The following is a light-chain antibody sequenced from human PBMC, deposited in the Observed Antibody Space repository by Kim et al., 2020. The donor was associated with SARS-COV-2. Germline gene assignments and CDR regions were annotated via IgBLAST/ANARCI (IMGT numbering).Light chain of an antibody. V-gene: IGLV3-1*01. CDR1: KLGAKS. J-gene: IGLJ2*01. CDR2: QDT. Sequence: SYELTQPPSVSVSPGQTATITCSGDKLGAKSADRYQQKPGQSPVVVSYQDTRRPSGIPARVSGSNSGNTATLTISGTPAMDEADYYCQAWDSNNVVFGGGTQLTVL. CDR3: QAWDSNNVV.